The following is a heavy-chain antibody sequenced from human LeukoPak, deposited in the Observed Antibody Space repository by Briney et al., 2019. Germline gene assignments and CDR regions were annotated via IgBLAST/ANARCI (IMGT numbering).Heavy chain of an antibody. V-gene: IGHV3-23*01. Sequence: GGSLRLSCAAAGFTFSSYAMSWVRQAPGKGLEWVSSISGSGGSTYYADSVKGRFTISRDNSKNTLYLQMNSLRAEDTAVYYCAKHDSSGYYGIFDYWGQGTLVTVSS. D-gene: IGHD3-22*01. CDR2: ISGSGGST. CDR1: GFTFSSYA. J-gene: IGHJ4*02. CDR3: AKHDSSGYYGIFDY.